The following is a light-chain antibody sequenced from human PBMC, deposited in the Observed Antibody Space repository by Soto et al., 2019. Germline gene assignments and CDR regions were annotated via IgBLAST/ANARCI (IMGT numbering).Light chain of an antibody. J-gene: IGKJ2*01. CDR2: AAS. Sequence: IQMTQSPFSLSASVGDRVTMTCRASQSISTYLNWYQQKPGKAPKLLIFAASSLQSGVPSRFSGGRSETDFTLTISSLQPEDFATYYCQQSYSTPPTFGQGTKLEIK. V-gene: IGKV1-39*01. CDR3: QQSYSTPPT. CDR1: QSISTY.